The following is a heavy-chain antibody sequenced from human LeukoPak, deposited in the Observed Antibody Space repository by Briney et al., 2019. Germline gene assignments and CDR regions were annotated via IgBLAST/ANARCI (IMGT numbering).Heavy chain of an antibody. J-gene: IGHJ5*02. CDR2: IYYSGST. CDR1: GGSISSSSYY. D-gene: IGHD3-3*01. V-gene: IGHV4-39*02. Sequence: SETLSLTCTVSGGSISSSSYYWGWIRQPPGKGLEWIGSIYYSGSTYYNPSLKSRVTISVDTSKNQFSLKLSSVTAADTAVYYCARDLGDFWSGPNGGWFDPWGQGTLVTVSS. CDR3: ARDLGDFWSGPNGGWFDP.